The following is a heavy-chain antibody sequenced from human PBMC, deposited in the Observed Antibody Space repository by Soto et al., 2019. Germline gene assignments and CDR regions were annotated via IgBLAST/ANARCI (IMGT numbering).Heavy chain of an antibody. Sequence: SVKVSCKASGGTFSSYAISWVRQAPGQGLEWMGGIIPIFGTANYAQKFQGRVTITADESTSTAYMELSSLRSEDTAVYCCASPGRAAACTMFNYYYYGMDVWGQGTTVTVSS. CDR1: GGTFSSYA. CDR3: ASPGRAAACTMFNYYYYGMDV. CDR2: IIPIFGTA. V-gene: IGHV1-69*13. D-gene: IGHD6-13*01. J-gene: IGHJ6*02.